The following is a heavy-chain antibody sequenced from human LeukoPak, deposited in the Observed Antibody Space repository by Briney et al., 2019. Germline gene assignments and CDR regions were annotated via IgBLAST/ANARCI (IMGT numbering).Heavy chain of an antibody. Sequence: SETLSLTCTVSGGSIRSYYWNWIRQPAGKGLEWIGRIDSSGSTTYNPSLKSRVTMSVDTSKNQFSLKLTSVTAADTAVYYCARWDDSAWGFGNWGPGTLVTVSS. J-gene: IGHJ4*02. D-gene: IGHD6-19*01. CDR2: IDSSGST. V-gene: IGHV4-4*07. CDR3: ARWDDSAWGFGN. CDR1: GGSIRSYY.